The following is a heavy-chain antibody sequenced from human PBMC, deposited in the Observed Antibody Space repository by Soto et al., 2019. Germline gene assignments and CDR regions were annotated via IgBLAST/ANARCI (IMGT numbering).Heavy chain of an antibody. J-gene: IGHJ4*02. CDR2: IFHTGSA. V-gene: IGHV4-4*02. D-gene: IGHD2-21*01. Sequence: QVQLQESGPGLMKPSGTLSLTCAVSGGSITSNWWSWVRQPPGKGLEWIAEIFHTGSANYNPSLMSRLTISMDKSKNPLSLILNSVTAADTAVYYCARHIAVSGTRGFDHWGQGTLVTVSS. CDR3: ARHIAVSGTRGFDH. CDR1: GGSITSNW.